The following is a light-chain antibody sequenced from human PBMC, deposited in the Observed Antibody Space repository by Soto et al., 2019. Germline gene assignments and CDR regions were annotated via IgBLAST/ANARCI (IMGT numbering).Light chain of an antibody. V-gene: IGLV2-23*03. CDR3: CSYAASSTFV. Sequence: QAVLTQPASVSGSPGQSITISCTGTSSDVGSYNLVSWYQQHPGKAPKVMIYEGSKRPSGVSNRFSGSKSGNTASLTISGLQAEDEADYYCCSYAASSTFVFGPGTKVTVL. CDR1: SSDVGSYNL. J-gene: IGLJ1*01. CDR2: EGS.